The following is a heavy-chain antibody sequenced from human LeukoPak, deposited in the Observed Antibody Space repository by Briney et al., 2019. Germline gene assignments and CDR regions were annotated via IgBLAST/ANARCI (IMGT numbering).Heavy chain of an antibody. CDR3: AKGLDYYYGMDV. J-gene: IGHJ6*02. D-gene: IGHD3-16*01. V-gene: IGHV3-23*01. CDR2: ISGSGGST. CDR1: GFTFSSYA. Sequence: GGSLRLSCAASGFTFSSYAIGWVRQAPGKGLEWVSAISGSGGSTYYADSVKGRFTISRDNSKNTLYLQMNSLRAEDTAVYYCAKGLDYYYGMDVWGQGTTVTVSS.